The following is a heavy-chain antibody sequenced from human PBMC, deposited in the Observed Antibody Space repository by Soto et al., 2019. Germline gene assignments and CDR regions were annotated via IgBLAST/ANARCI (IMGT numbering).Heavy chain of an antibody. CDR1: GGAISSYY. CDR2: VFSSGST. V-gene: IGHV4-4*07. Sequence: SETLSLTCSVPGGAISSYYWSWVRQPAGKGLEWIGRVFSSGSTNYNASLKSRVTMSIDTSKNEVSLTLRSVTAADTGVYYCARVAFSYFGMDVWGPGTTVTVST. J-gene: IGHJ6*01. D-gene: IGHD3-3*02. CDR3: ARVAFSYFGMDV.